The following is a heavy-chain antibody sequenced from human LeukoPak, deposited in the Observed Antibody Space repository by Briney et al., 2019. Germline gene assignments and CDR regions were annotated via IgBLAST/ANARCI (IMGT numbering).Heavy chain of an antibody. D-gene: IGHD3-22*01. V-gene: IGHV3-30*03. CDR1: GFIFSSYG. J-gene: IGHJ3*02. CDR3: AGNYYDSPRI. CDR2: ISYDGSNK. Sequence: GGSLRLSCAASGFIFSSYGMHWVCQAPGKGLEWVAVISYDGSNKYYADSVKGRFTISRDNSKNTLYLQMNSLRAEDTAVYYCAGNYYDSPRIWGQGTMVTVSS.